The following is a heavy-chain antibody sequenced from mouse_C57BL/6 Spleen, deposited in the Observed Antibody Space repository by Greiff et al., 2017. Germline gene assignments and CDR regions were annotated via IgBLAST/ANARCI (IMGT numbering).Heavy chain of an antibody. CDR2: ISSGSSTI. D-gene: IGHD1-1*01. J-gene: IGHJ2*01. CDR1: GFTFSDYG. Sequence: EVKLVESGGGLVKPGGSLKLSCAASGFTFSDYGMHWVRQAPEKGLEWVAYISSGSSTIYYADTVKGRFTISRDNAKNTLFLQMTSLRSEATAMYYCARRDYYGTDFDYWGQGTTLTVSS. CDR3: ARRDYYGTDFDY. V-gene: IGHV5-17*01.